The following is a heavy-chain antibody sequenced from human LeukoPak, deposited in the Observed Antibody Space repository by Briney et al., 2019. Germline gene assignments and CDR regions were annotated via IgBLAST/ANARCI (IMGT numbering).Heavy chain of an antibody. CDR2: IYYSGST. D-gene: IGHD2-2*01. CDR1: GGSISSYY. J-gene: IGHJ4*02. CDR3: ARVVPGAVYYFDY. Sequence: SETLSLTCTVSGGSISSYYWSWIRQPPGKGLEWIGYIYYSGSTNYNPSLKSRVTISVDTSKNQFSLKLSSVTAADTAVYYCARVVPGAVYYFDYWGQGTLVTVSS. V-gene: IGHV4-59*12.